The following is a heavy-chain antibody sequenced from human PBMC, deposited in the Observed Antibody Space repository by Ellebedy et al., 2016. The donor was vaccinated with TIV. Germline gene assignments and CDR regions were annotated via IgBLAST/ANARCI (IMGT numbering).Heavy chain of an antibody. D-gene: IGHD5-12*01. V-gene: IGHV3-23*01. CDR1: GVSFSRYD. J-gene: IGHJ4*02. CDR2: ISGSGGST. CDR3: PFSQLVAAILFDY. Sequence: GESLKISCAVPGVSFSRYDMNWVRQAPGKGLEWVSSISGSGGSTYYADSVKGRFTISRDNSKNTLYLQMNSLRAEDTAVYYCPFSQLVAAILFDYWGQGALVTVSS.